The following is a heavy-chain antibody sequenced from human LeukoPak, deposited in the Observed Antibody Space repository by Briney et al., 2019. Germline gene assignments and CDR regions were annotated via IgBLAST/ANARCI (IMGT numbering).Heavy chain of an antibody. CDR1: GFTFSSYA. CDR2: ISGSGGST. CDR3: AKAHSSGWYLIFDY. V-gene: IGHV3-23*01. Sequence: GGSLRLSCAASGFTFSSYAMSWVRQAPGKGLEWVSAISGSGGSTYYADSVKDRFTISRDNSKNTLYLQMNSLRAEDTAVYYCAKAHSSGWYLIFDYWGQGTLVTVSS. J-gene: IGHJ4*02. D-gene: IGHD6-19*01.